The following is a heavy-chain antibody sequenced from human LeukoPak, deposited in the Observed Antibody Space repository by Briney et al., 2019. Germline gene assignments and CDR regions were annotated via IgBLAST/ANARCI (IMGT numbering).Heavy chain of an antibody. CDR3: ANADSSGSGYMDV. V-gene: IGHV3-30*02. Sequence: GGSLRLSCAASGFTFSSYGMHWVRQAPGKGLEWVAFIRYDGSNKYYADSVKGRFTISRDNSKNTLYLQMNSLRAEDTAVYYCANADSSGSGYMDVWGKGTTVTVSS. CDR1: GFTFSSYG. CDR2: IRYDGSNK. J-gene: IGHJ6*03. D-gene: IGHD3-22*01.